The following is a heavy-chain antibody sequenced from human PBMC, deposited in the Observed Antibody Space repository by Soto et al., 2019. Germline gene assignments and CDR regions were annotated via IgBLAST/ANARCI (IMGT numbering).Heavy chain of an antibody. CDR2: IYWDDDK. J-gene: IGHJ5*02. Sequence: SGPKLVNPTPTLTMTGTFAGFSLSTSGVGVGWIRQPPGKALEWLALIYWDDDKRYSPSLKSRLTITKDTSKTQVVRTMTNMDPVDTATYYCAHIPHSTYYEFWSGYYSWGFDPWGQGTLVTVSS. V-gene: IGHV2-5*02. D-gene: IGHD3-3*01. CDR1: GFSLSTSGVG. CDR3: AHIPHSTYYEFWSGYYSWGFDP.